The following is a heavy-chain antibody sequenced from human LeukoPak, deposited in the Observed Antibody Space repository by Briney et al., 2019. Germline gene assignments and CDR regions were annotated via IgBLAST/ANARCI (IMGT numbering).Heavy chain of an antibody. CDR2: IRGSGDST. CDR1: GFTFSSYG. Sequence: GGSLRLSCGASGFTFSSYGMSWVRQAPGKGLEWVSGIRGSGDSTYYADSVKGRFTISRDNAKNSLYLQMNSLRAEDTAVYYCARPLWTTVGNMDVWGKGTTVTISS. V-gene: IGHV3-23*01. D-gene: IGHD4-23*01. J-gene: IGHJ6*03. CDR3: ARPLWTTVGNMDV.